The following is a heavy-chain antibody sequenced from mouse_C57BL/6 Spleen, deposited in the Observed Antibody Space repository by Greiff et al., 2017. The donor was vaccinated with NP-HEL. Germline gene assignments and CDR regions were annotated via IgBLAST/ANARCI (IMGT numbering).Heavy chain of an antibody. Sequence: QVQLQQPGAELVMPGASVKLSCKASVYTFTSYWMHWVKQRPGQGLEWIGEIDPSDSYTNYNQKFKGKSTLTVDKSSSTAYMQLSSLTSEDSAVYYCARGRITTVVAWYFDVWGTGTTVTVSS. CDR3: ARGRITTVVAWYFDV. V-gene: IGHV1-69*01. CDR1: VYTFTSYW. D-gene: IGHD1-1*01. CDR2: IDPSDSYT. J-gene: IGHJ1*03.